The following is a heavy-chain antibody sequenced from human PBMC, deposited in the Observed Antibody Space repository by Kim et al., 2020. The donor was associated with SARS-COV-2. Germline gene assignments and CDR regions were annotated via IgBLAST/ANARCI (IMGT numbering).Heavy chain of an antibody. J-gene: IGHJ6*02. CDR2: INPSGGST. CDR1: GYTFTSYY. V-gene: IGHV1-46*01. D-gene: IGHD3-22*01. Sequence: ASVKVSCKASGYTFTSYYMHWVRQAPGQGLEWMGIINPSGGSTSYAQKFQGRVTMTRDTSTSTVYMELSSLRSEDTAVYYCARDTDSSGYYFRYGMDVWGQGTTVTVSS. CDR3: ARDTDSSGYYFRYGMDV.